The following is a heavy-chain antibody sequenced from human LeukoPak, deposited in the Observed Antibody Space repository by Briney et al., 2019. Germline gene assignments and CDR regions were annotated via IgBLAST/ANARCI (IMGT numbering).Heavy chain of an antibody. CDR2: IYTSGST. Sequence: SETLSLTCTVSGGSISSYYWSWIRQPAGKGLEWIGRIYTSGSTSYNPSLKSRVTMSVDTSKNQFSLKLSSVTAADTAVYYCARAVLTSSSSWYYFDYWGQGTLVTVSS. V-gene: IGHV4-4*07. CDR1: GGSISSYY. CDR3: ARAVLTSSSSWYYFDY. J-gene: IGHJ4*02. D-gene: IGHD6-13*01.